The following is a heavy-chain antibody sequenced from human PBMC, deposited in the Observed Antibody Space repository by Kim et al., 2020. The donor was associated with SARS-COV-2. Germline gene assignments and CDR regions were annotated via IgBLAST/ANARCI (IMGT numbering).Heavy chain of an antibody. CDR1: GFTVSSNY. J-gene: IGHJ4*02. D-gene: IGHD3-22*01. V-gene: IGHV3-53*01. Sequence: GGSLRLSCAASGFTVSSNYMSWVRQAPGKGLEWVSVIYSGGSTYYADSVKGRFTISRDNSKNTLYLQMNSLRAEDTAVYYCARGGSKWLLIGYYFDYWGQGTLVTVSS. CDR2: IYSGGST. CDR3: ARGGSKWLLIGYYFDY.